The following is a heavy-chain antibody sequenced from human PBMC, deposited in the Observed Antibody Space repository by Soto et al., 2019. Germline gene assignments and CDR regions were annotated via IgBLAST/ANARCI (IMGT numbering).Heavy chain of an antibody. CDR3: ARDPLTGTTGTTLYYYYGMDV. Sequence: ASVKVSCKASGYTFTSYGISWVRQAPGQGLEWMGWISAYNGNTNYAQKLQGRVTMTTDTSTSTAYMGLGSLRSDDTAVYYCARDPLTGTTGTTLYYYYGMDVWGQGTTVTVSS. J-gene: IGHJ6*02. CDR2: ISAYNGNT. V-gene: IGHV1-18*01. D-gene: IGHD1-1*01. CDR1: GYTFTSYG.